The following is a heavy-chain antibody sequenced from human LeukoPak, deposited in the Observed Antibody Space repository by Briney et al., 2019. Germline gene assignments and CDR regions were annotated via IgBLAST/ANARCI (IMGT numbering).Heavy chain of an antibody. CDR3: ARADYELLWFGELLFVLDY. CDR2: INHSGST. D-gene: IGHD3-10*01. V-gene: IGHV4-34*01. Sequence: SETLSLTCAVYGESFSGYYWSWIRQPPGKGLEWIGEINHSGSTNYNPSLKSRVTISVDTSKNQFSLKLSSVTAADTAVYYCARADYELLWFGELLFVLDYWGQGTLVTVSS. CDR1: GESFSGYY. J-gene: IGHJ4*02.